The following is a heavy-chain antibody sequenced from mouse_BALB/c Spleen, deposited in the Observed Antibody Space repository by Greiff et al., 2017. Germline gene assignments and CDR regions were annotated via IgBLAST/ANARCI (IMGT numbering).Heavy chain of an antibody. CDR3: AREVRRDYAMDY. J-gene: IGHJ4*01. CDR1: GFTFSSYY. CDR2: INSNGGST. V-gene: IGHV5-6-2*01. Sequence: EVQLVESGGGLVKLGGSLKLSCAASGFTFSSYYMSWVRQTPEKRLELVAAINSNGGSTYYPDTVKGRFTISRDNAKNTLYLQMSSLKSEDTALYYCAREVRRDYAMDYWGQGTSVTVSS. D-gene: IGHD2-14*01.